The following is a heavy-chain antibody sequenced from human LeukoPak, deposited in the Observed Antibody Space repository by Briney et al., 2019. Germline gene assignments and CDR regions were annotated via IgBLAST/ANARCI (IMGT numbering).Heavy chain of an antibody. V-gene: IGHV3-30*02. CDR1: GFTFSSYG. CDR2: IPYDGSNK. J-gene: IGHJ4*02. Sequence: GGSLRLSCAASGFTFSSYGMHCVRQAPGKGLEWVAFIPYDGSNKYYADSVKGRFTISRDNSKNTLYLQMNSLRAEDTAVYYCAKDPHPYGSGLFYYFDYWGQGTLVTVSS. CDR3: AKDPHPYGSGLFYYFDY. D-gene: IGHD3-10*01.